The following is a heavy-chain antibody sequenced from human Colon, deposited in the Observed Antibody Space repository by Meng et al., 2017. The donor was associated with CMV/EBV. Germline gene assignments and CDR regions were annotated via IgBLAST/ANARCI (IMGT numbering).Heavy chain of an antibody. J-gene: IGHJ4*02. V-gene: IGHV4-34*01. CDR1: GGSFSGYY. CDR3: AHSLRADASTWGLFDN. D-gene: IGHD6-13*01. CDR2: INHSGST. Sequence: GSLRLSCAVYGGSFSGYYWSWIRQPPGKGLEWIGEINHSGSTNYNPSLKSRVTISVDTSKNQFSLTLNSVTAADTAVYYCAHSLRADASTWGLFDNWGQGTLVTVSS.